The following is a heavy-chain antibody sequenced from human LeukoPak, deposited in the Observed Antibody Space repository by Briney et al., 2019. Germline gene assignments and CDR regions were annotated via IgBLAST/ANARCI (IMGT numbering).Heavy chain of an antibody. D-gene: IGHD6-13*01. CDR3: ARHGLIAAAGEIDY. J-gene: IGHJ4*02. V-gene: IGHV4-39*01. Sequence: PSETLSLTCTVSGGSISSSSYYWGWIRQPPGKGLEWIGSIYYSGSTYYNPSLKSRVTISVDTFKNQFSLKLSSVTAADTAVYYCARHGLIAAAGEIDYWGQGTLVTVSS. CDR2: IYYSGST. CDR1: GGSISSSSYY.